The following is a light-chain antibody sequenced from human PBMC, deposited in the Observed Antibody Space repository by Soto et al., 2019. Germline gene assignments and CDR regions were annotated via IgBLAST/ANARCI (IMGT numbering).Light chain of an antibody. V-gene: IGLV2-14*01. Sequence: QSALTQPASVSGSPGQSITISCTGTSSDVGGYNYVSWYQPYPGKAPNVMIYDVSSRPSAVSNRFSGSKSGNTASLTISGLHAEDEADYYCPSFTSSSTVVFGGGTKLTVL. J-gene: IGLJ2*01. CDR3: PSFTSSSTVV. CDR2: DVS. CDR1: SSDVGGYNY.